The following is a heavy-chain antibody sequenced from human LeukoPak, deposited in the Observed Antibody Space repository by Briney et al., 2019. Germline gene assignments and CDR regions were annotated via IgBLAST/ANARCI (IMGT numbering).Heavy chain of an antibody. Sequence: GESLQISCQGSGYSFTSYWIGWVRQMPGKGLEWMGIIYPGDSDTRYSPSFQGQVTISADKSISTAYLQWSSLKASDTAMYYCARHTTDFWSGPDGGYFDYWGQGTLVTVSS. CDR3: ARHTTDFWSGPDGGYFDY. V-gene: IGHV5-51*01. CDR2: IYPGDSDT. CDR1: GYSFTSYW. J-gene: IGHJ4*02. D-gene: IGHD3-3*01.